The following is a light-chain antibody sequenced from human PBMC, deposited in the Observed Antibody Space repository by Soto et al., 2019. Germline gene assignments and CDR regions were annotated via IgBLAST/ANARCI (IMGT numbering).Light chain of an antibody. Sequence: IVMTQSPLSLPVTPGEPASISCRSSQSLLHSNGYNSLDWYLQKPGQSPQLLLYLGSSRASVVPDRFSGSGSGTDFTLKISRVEAEDVGVYYCMQAQQTPWTFGQGTKVEIK. CDR3: MQAQQTPWT. CDR1: QSLLHSNGYNS. CDR2: LGS. J-gene: IGKJ1*01. V-gene: IGKV2-28*01.